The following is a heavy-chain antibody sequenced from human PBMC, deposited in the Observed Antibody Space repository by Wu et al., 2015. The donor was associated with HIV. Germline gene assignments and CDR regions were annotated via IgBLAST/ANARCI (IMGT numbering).Heavy chain of an antibody. CDR1: GDGFTSYA. CDR2: INPLTGDT. CDR3: ARDYYDVLTTYSHYFFDL. Sequence: QVQLVQSGAEVKKPGSSVKVSCKASGDGFTSYAVSWVRQAPGQGLEWMGWINPLTGDTDYTHSFQGRVTMTLDSSISTAYMEMSGLRSDDTAVYYCARDYYDVLTTYSHYFFDLWGQGTLVTVSS. J-gene: IGHJ4*02. D-gene: IGHD3-9*01. V-gene: IGHV1-2*02.